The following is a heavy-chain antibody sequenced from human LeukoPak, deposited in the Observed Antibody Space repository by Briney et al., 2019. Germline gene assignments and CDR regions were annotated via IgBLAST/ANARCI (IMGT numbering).Heavy chain of an antibody. CDR3: ARTRRIMIFEPGFDY. D-gene: IGHD3/OR15-3a*01. Sequence: ASVKVSCKASGYTFTSYYMHWVRQAPGQGLEWMGIINPSGGSTSYAQKFQGRVTMTRDTSTSTVYMELSSLRSEDTAVYYCARTRRIMIFEPGFDYWGQGTLVTVSS. CDR2: INPSGGST. CDR1: GYTFTSYY. V-gene: IGHV1-46*03. J-gene: IGHJ4*02.